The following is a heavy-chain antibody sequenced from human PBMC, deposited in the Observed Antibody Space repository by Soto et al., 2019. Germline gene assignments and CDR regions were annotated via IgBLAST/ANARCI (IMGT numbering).Heavy chain of an antibody. Sequence: GGSLRLSCAASGFTFSSYCMHWVRQAPGKGLEWVAVIKQDGSNKYYVDSVKGRFTISRDNAKNSLYLEMNSLRAEDTAVYYCARATCSSSTCYAVYFDSWGQGTLVTVSS. CDR3: ARATCSSSTCYAVYFDS. CDR2: IKQDGSNK. V-gene: IGHV3-33*08. D-gene: IGHD2-2*01. CDR1: GFTFSSYC. J-gene: IGHJ4*02.